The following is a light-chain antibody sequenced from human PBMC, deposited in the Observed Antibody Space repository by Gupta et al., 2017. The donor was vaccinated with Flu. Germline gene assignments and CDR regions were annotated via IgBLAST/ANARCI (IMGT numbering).Light chain of an antibody. CDR2: AAS. V-gene: IGKV3-20*01. Sequence: GTLCLSPGERATLSCRASQSVSSSYLAWYQQKPGQAPRLLIYAASSRATGIPDRFSGSGSGTDFTLTISRLEPEDFAVYYCQQYGSSPRTFGQGTKLEI. CDR3: QQYGSSPRT. CDR1: QSVSSSY. J-gene: IGKJ2*01.